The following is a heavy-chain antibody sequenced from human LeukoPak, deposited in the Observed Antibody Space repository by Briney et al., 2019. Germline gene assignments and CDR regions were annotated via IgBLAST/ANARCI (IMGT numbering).Heavy chain of an antibody. CDR1: GFTFNTYA. Sequence: GGSLRLSCAPSGFTFNTYAMNWVRQAPGKGLEWVSVISASGVSTYYADAVKGRFTISRDNSRNTLYLQMNSLRAEGTAVYYCAKGYDSSGHYGNYFDFWGQGTLVTVYS. D-gene: IGHD3-22*01. CDR3: AKGYDSSGHYGNYFDF. V-gene: IGHV3-23*01. CDR2: ISASGVST. J-gene: IGHJ4*02.